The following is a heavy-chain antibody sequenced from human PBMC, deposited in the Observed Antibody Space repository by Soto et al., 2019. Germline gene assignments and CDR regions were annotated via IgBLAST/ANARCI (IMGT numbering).Heavy chain of an antibody. CDR1: SGSIDTTNW. CDR2: IFHSGDT. Sequence: QVQLQESGPGLVKPSGTLSLTCAVSSGSIDTTNWWSWVRQPPGKGLEWIGAIFHSGDTYYTPSLACRVTISVDTSKNQFSLTLRSVTGADTAVYYCARRTWGMDVWGQGTTVTVSS. V-gene: IGHV4-4*02. D-gene: IGHD2-8*01. J-gene: IGHJ6*02. CDR3: ARRTWGMDV.